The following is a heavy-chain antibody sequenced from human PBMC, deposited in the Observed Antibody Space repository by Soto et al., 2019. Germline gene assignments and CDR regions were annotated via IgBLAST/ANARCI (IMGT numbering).Heavy chain of an antibody. CDR3: ARGCSGGSCYSIWFDY. Sequence: GGSLRLSCAASGFTFSNYWMTWVRQAPGKGLEWVANIKQDGSEKYYVDSVKGRFTISRDNAKNSLYLQMNSLRAEDTAVYYCARGCSGGSCYSIWFDYWGQGTQVTVSS. J-gene: IGHJ4*02. V-gene: IGHV3-7*03. D-gene: IGHD2-15*01. CDR2: IKQDGSEK. CDR1: GFTFSNYW.